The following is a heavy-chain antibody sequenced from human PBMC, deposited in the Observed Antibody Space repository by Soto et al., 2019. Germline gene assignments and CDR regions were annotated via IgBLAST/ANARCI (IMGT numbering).Heavy chain of an antibody. CDR2: IVVGSGNT. J-gene: IGHJ4*02. D-gene: IGHD3-22*01. CDR1: GFTFTSSA. V-gene: IGHV1-58*01. CDR3: AADPPYYYDSSGYYPDH. Sequence: SVKVSCKASGFTFTSSAVQWVRQARGQRLEWIGWIVVGSGNTNYAQKFQERVTITRDMSTSTAYMELSSLRSEDTAVYYCAADPPYYYDSSGYYPDHWGQGTLVTVSS.